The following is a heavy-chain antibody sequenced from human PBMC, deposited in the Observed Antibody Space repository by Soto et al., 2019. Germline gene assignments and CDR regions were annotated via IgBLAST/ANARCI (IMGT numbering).Heavy chain of an antibody. J-gene: IGHJ5*02. CDR3: ARVEAAMSGHWFDP. CDR1: GYTFSSYG. D-gene: IGHD2-2*01. CDR2: ISASTSKT. V-gene: IGHV1-18*01. Sequence: ASVKVSCKASGYTFSSYGISWVRQAPGQGLEWLGWISASTSKTKYAQKFQGRVTMTTDRSTSTVDMELRGLRSDDTAVYYCARVEAAMSGHWFDPWGQGSVVTVSS.